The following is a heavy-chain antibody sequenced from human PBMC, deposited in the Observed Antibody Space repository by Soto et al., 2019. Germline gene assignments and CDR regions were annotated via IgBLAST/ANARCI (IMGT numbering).Heavy chain of an antibody. D-gene: IGHD3-10*01. CDR2: MFYSGST. J-gene: IGHJ4*02. CDR3: ARTYGRNFDY. Sequence: SETLSLTCTVSGGSISSSSYYWGWIRQPPGKGLEWIGSMFYSGSTYYNPSLKSRVTISVDTSKNQFSLKLSSVTAADTALYYCARTYGRNFDYWGQGTLVTVSS. CDR1: GGSISSSSYY. V-gene: IGHV4-39*07.